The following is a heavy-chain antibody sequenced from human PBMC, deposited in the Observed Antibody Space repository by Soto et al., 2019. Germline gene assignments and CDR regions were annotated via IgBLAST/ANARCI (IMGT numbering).Heavy chain of an antibody. D-gene: IGHD3-22*01. CDR3: ARVYRSDSSGYYYWFDP. Sequence: SETLSLTCTVSGGSISRGDYYWSWIRQPPGKGLEWIGDIYYSGSTYYNPSLKSRVTISVDTSKNQFSLKLSSVTAADTAVYYCARVYRSDSSGYYYWFDPRGQGTLVTVSS. CDR2: IYYSGST. J-gene: IGHJ5*02. V-gene: IGHV4-30-4*01. CDR1: GGSISRGDYY.